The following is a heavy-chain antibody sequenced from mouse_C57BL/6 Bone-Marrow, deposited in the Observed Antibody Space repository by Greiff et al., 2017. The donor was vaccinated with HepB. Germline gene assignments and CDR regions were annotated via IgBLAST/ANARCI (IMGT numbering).Heavy chain of an antibody. D-gene: IGHD3-1*01. CDR2: INPGSGGT. J-gene: IGHJ4*01. CDR3: ARRATDLEDYYAMDY. CDR1: GYAFTNYL. V-gene: IGHV1-54*01. Sequence: LVESGAELVRPGTSVKVSCKASGYAFTNYLIEWVKQRPGQGLEWIGVINPGSGGTNYNEKFKGKATLTADKSSSTAYMQLSSLTSEDSAVYFCARRATDLEDYYAMDYWGQGTSVTVSS.